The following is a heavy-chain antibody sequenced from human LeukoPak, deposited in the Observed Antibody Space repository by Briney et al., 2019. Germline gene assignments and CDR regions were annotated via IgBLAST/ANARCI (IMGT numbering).Heavy chain of an antibody. CDR2: ISSSGSTI. CDR1: GFTFSDYY. J-gene: IGHJ2*01. Sequence: GGSLRLSCAASGFTFSDYYMSWIRQAPGKGLEWVSYISSSGSTIYYADSVKGRFTISRDNAKNSLYLQMNSLRAEDTAVYYCARDSILPLAPRYSSGWRRSNWYFDLWGRGTLVTVSS. CDR3: ARDSILPLAPRYSSGWRRSNWYFDL. V-gene: IGHV3-11*01. D-gene: IGHD6-19*01.